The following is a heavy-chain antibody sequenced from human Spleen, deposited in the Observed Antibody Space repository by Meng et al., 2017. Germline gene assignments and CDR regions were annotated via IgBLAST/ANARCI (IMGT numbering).Heavy chain of an antibody. Sequence: SETLSLTCTVSGGSINFYTWTWIRQPPGRGLEWIGYIYSTGIVNYNPSLQSRVTISVDTSKNQFFLKVTSVTAADTAIYYCARDDTAIDNWGQGTLVTVSS. V-gene: IGHV4-59*01. CDR3: ARDDTAIDN. J-gene: IGHJ4*02. CDR2: IYSTGIV. D-gene: IGHD5-18*01. CDR1: GGSINFYT.